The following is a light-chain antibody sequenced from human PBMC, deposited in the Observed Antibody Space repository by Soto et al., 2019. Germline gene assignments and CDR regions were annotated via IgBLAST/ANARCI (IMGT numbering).Light chain of an antibody. V-gene: IGKV1-5*03. CDR2: KAS. CDR1: QSISSW. CDR3: QQYNDNWT. Sequence: DIQMTQSPSTLSASVGDRVTITCRASQSISSWLAWHQQKPGKAPRLLIYKASNLESGVASRFSGSGSGTEFNLTITSLQPDDSAIYYCQQYNDNWTFGQGTKVEIK. J-gene: IGKJ1*01.